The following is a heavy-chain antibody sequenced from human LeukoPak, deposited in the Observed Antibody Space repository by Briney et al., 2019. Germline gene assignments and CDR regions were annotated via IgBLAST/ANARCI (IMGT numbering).Heavy chain of an antibody. J-gene: IGHJ1*01. CDR1: SFTFTNYG. CDR2: ISYDASTK. V-gene: IGHV3-30*18. D-gene: IGHD4-17*01. Sequence: GGSLRLACAASSFTFTNYGIQSVRQAPGKGLEWVAVISYDASTKYYADSVKGRFTISRDDSKSTLYLQMNSLRAEETAVDYWAKESSVRLYGAYFPHWGQGTLVTVSS. CDR3: AKESSVRLYGAYFPH.